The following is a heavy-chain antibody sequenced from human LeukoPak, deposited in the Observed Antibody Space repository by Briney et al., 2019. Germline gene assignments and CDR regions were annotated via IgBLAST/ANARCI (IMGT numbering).Heavy chain of an antibody. J-gene: IGHJ4*02. V-gene: IGHV1-58*02. D-gene: IGHD3-16*01. Sequence: SVKVSCKASGSTFTSSAMLWVRQARGQRLEWIGWIVVVNGNTNYAQKFQERVTITRDMSTSTAYMELSSLRSEDTAVYYCAASFGGPYDYWGQGTLVTVSS. CDR3: AASFGGPYDY. CDR1: GSTFTSSA. CDR2: IVVVNGNT.